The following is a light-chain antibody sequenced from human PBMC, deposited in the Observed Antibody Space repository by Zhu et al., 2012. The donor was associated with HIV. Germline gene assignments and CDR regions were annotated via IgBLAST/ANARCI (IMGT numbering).Light chain of an antibody. CDR1: GSVRSF. Sequence: IVLTQSPATLSLSPGERATVSCRASGSVRSFLAWYQQKPGQAPRLLIYDTSKRATGIPARFSGSGSGTDFTLTISRLESEDFAVYYCQQYFRSPMTFGQGPSWKSN. V-gene: IGKV3-11*01. J-gene: IGKJ1*01. CDR2: DTS. CDR3: QQYFRSPMT.